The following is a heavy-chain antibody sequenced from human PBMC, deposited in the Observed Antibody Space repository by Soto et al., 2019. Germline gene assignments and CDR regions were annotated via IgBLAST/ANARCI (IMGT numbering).Heavy chain of an antibody. V-gene: IGHV1-69*13. CDR2: IIPIFGTA. Sequence: GASVKVSCKASGGTFSSYAISWVRQAPGQGLEWMGGIIPIFGTANYAQKFQGRVTITADESTSTDYMELSSLRSEDTDVYYCARDLRGTYDSSGYYYVSWFDPWGQGTLLTVSS. J-gene: IGHJ5*02. D-gene: IGHD3-22*01. CDR3: ARDLRGTYDSSGYYYVSWFDP. CDR1: GGTFSSYA.